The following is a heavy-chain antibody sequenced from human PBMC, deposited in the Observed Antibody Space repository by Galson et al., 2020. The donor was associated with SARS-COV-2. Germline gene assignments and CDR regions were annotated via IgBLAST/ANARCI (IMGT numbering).Heavy chain of an antibody. CDR3: ARAPDVDILTGFYADGFDV. D-gene: IGHD3-9*01. CDR1: GGSFNGYC. Sequence: SETLSLTCAVYGGSFNGYCWSWIRQSPGKGLEWIGEINHSGVTNYNPSLVGRVTILVDTSKNQFSVRLRSVTAADTAVYYCARAPDVDILTGFYADGFDVWGRGTMVTVSS. J-gene: IGHJ3*01. V-gene: IGHV4-34*01. CDR2: INHSGVT.